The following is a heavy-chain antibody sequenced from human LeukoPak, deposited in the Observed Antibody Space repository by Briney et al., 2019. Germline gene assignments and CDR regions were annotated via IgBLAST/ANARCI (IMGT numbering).Heavy chain of an antibody. CDR3: AKGSGPSWPYYFDY. CDR2: ITGGSDST. Sequence: PGGSLRLSCAASGLTFGSYVMSWVRQAPGKGLEWVSAITGGSDSTYNADSVKGRFTISRDNAKNTLYLQMNTLRAEDTAVYYCAKGSGPSWPYYFDYWGQGTLVTVSS. V-gene: IGHV3-23*01. CDR1: GLTFGSYV. J-gene: IGHJ4*02. D-gene: IGHD6-19*01.